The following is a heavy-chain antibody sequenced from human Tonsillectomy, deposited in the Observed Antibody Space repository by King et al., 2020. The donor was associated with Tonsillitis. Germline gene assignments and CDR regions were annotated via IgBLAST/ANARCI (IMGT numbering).Heavy chain of an antibody. J-gene: IGHJ6*02. V-gene: IGHV4-59*01. CDR2: IYYSGST. Sequence: QLQESGPGLVKPSETLSLTCTVSGGSISSYYWSWLRQPPGKGLEWIGYIYYSGSTNYNPSLKSRVTISVDTSKNQFSLKLSSVTAADTAVYYCARDQGLGGSGSYPYYYYGMDVWGQGTTVTVSS. CDR1: GGSISSYY. CDR3: ARDQGLGGSGSYPYYYYGMDV. D-gene: IGHD3-10*01.